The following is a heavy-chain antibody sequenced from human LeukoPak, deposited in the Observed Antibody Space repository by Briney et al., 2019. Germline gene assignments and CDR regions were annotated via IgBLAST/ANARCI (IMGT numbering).Heavy chain of an antibody. CDR3: ARVEIVGATDFDY. Sequence: SVKLSCKASGGTFSSCAISWVRQAPGQGLEWVGGIIPIFGTANYAQKFQGRVTITADESTSTAYMELSSLRSEDTAVYYCARVEIVGATDFDYWGQGTLVTVSS. V-gene: IGHV1-69*01. J-gene: IGHJ4*02. D-gene: IGHD1-26*01. CDR2: IIPIFGTA. CDR1: GGTFSSCA.